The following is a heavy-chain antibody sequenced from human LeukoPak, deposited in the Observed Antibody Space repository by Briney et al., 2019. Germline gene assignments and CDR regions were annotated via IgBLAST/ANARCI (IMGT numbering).Heavy chain of an antibody. CDR2: VYTSGNT. Sequence: SETLSFTCTVSGGSIRSYYWSWIRQPAGKGLEWIGRVYTSGNTNYNPSLKSRVTMSVDTSKNQFSLKLSSVTAADTAVYYCARDNSGSYFAVFDYWGQGTLVTVSS. J-gene: IGHJ4*02. CDR3: ARDNSGSYFAVFDY. V-gene: IGHV4-4*07. CDR1: GGSIRSYY. D-gene: IGHD1-26*01.